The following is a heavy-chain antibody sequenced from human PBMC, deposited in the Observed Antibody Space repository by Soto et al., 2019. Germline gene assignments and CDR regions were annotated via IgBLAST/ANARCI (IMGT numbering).Heavy chain of an antibody. CDR2: VYYSATT. CDR1: GGSVNSAHHF. J-gene: IGHJ6*02. D-gene: IGHD2-15*01. Sequence: QVRLQESGPGLVKPSETLSLTCTVSGGSVNSAHHFWSWLRLPPGKGLEWIGYVYYSATTNYSPSLRRRVTISADTSQNQFSLMLKSVTAADTALYFCARGEWGSGHYGMDVWGRGTSVTVSS. V-gene: IGHV4-61*01. CDR3: ARGEWGSGHYGMDV.